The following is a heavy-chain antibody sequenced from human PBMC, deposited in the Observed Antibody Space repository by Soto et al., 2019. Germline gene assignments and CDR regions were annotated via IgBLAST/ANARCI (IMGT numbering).Heavy chain of an antibody. Sequence: EVQLLESGGGLVQPGGSLRLSCAASGFTFSSYAMSWVRQAPGKGLEWVSAISGSGGSTYYADSVKGRFTISRDNSKNTLYLQMNSLRSEDTAVYYCAKVDQWGVPAATICFDYWGQGTLVTVSS. CDR2: ISGSGGST. V-gene: IGHV3-23*01. CDR3: AKVDQWGVPAATICFDY. CDR1: GFTFSSYA. J-gene: IGHJ4*02. D-gene: IGHD2-2*01.